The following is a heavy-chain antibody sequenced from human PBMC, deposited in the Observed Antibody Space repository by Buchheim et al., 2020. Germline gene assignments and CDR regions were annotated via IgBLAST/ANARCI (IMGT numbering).Heavy chain of an antibody. CDR1: GFTFTSSG. J-gene: IGHJ4*02. Sequence: QVQLVEYGGGVVQPGRSLRLSCAASGFTFTSSGMHWGRQAPGQGLEWVAVISSDGSKYYYADSVKGRFTISRDNSMNTMYLEMNRLRAEDTAVYYCAKDLSGSYWSADYWGQGTL. CDR3: AKDLSGSYWSADY. CDR2: ISSDGSKY. V-gene: IGHV3-30*18. D-gene: IGHD1-26*01.